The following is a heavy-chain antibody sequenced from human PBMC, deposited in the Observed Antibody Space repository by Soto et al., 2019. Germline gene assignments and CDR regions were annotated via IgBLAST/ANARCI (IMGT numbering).Heavy chain of an antibody. CDR3: ARDLPSSYDILTGYYR. CDR2: IIPILGIA. D-gene: IGHD3-9*01. V-gene: IGHV1-69*08. J-gene: IGHJ4*02. Sequence: QVQLVQSGAEVKKPGSSVKVSCKASGGTFSSYTISWVRHAPGQGLEWMGRIIPILGIANYAQKFQGRVTITADKSTSTAFMELSSLRSEDTAVYYCARDLPSSYDILTGYYRWGQGTLVTVSS. CDR1: GGTFSSYT.